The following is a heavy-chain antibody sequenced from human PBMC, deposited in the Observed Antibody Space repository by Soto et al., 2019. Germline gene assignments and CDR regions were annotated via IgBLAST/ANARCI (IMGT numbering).Heavy chain of an antibody. Sequence: SETLSLTCTVAGGSISSSSYYWGWIRQPPGKGLEWIGSIYYSGSTYYNPSLKSRVTISVDTSKNQFSLKLSSVTAADTAVYYCAIHKDYYGMDVWGQGTTVTVSS. J-gene: IGHJ6*02. CDR1: GGSISSSSYY. CDR3: AIHKDYYGMDV. V-gene: IGHV4-39*01. CDR2: IYYSGST.